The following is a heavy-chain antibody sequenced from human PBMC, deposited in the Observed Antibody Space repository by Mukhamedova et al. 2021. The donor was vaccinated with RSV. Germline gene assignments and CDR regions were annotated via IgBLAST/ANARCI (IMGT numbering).Heavy chain of an antibody. D-gene: IGHD3-9*01. V-gene: IGHV1-18*01. J-gene: IGHJ5*02. CDR2: YNGNT. CDR3: ARVLRYFRPTNWFDP. Sequence: YNGNTNYAQKLQGRVTMTTDTSTSTAYMELRSLRSDDTAVYYCARVLRYFRPTNWFDPWGQGTLVTVSS.